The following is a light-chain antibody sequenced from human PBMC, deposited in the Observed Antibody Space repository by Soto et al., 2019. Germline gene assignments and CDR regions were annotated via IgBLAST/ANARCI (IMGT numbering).Light chain of an antibody. Sequence: DIQMNQYPSHLSASVGDSVIITCRASQSISSYLNWYQQKQGKAPELLIYAASNLQSGVPSRFSGSGSGTDFTLAVSGLQLEDLATYYCQQGHSAPYSFGQGTKVEIK. J-gene: IGKJ2*03. CDR2: AAS. V-gene: IGKV1-39*01. CDR1: QSISSY. CDR3: QQGHSAPYS.